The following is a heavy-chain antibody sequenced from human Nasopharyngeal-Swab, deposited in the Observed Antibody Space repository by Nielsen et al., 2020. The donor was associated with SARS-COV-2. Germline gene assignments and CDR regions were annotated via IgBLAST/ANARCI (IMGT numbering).Heavy chain of an antibody. V-gene: IGHV1-69*13. Sequence: SVKVSCKASGGTFSSYAISWVRQAPGQGLEWMGGIIPTFGTANYAQKFQGRVTITADESTSTAYMELSSLRSEDTAVYYCARDPCGGDCYLDKGFDYWGQGTLVTVSS. J-gene: IGHJ4*02. CDR3: ARDPCGGDCYLDKGFDY. D-gene: IGHD2-21*02. CDR2: IIPTFGTA. CDR1: GGTFSSYA.